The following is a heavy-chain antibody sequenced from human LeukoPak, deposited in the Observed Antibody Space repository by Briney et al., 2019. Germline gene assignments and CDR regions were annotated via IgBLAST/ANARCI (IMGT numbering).Heavy chain of an antibody. CDR3: ARDSSSGWYHDY. J-gene: IGHJ4*02. D-gene: IGHD6-13*01. Sequence: GGSLRLSCAASGFTFSSYAMHWVRQAPGKGLEWVSVIYSGGSTYYADSAKGRFTISRDNSKNTLYLQMNSLRAEDTAVYYCARDSSSGWYHDYWGQGTLVTVSS. CDR1: GFTFSSYA. V-gene: IGHV3-53*01. CDR2: IYSGGST.